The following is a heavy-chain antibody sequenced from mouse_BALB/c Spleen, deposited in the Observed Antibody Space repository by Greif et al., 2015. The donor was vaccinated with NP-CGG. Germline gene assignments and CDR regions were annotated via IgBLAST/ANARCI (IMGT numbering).Heavy chain of an antibody. CDR2: INPYNGDT. CDR3: ARDYRYDEGNFAY. V-gene: IGHV1-20*02. J-gene: IGHJ3*01. CDR1: GYSFTGYF. D-gene: IGHD2-14*01. Sequence: VQLKESGPELVKPGASVKISCKASGYSFTGYFMNWVMQSHGKSLEWIGRINPYNGDTFYNQKFKGKATLTVDKSSSTAHMELRSLASEDSAVYYCARDYRYDEGNFAYWGQGTLVTVSA.